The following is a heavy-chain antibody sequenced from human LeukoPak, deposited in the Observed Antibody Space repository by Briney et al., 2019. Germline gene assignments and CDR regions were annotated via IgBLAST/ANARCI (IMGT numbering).Heavy chain of an antibody. CDR3: ATDGTGMDDY. CDR2: IKSKTDGRTT. CDR1: GFTFTNAW. J-gene: IGHJ4*02. D-gene: IGHD5-18*01. V-gene: IGHV3-15*05. Sequence: GGSLRLSCAAPGFTFTNAWMSWVRPAPGKGLEWVGRIKSKTDGRTTDHAAPVTGTFTLSRAASKHTLCLQINSLKTEDTAVYYCATDGTGMDDYWGQGTLVTVSS.